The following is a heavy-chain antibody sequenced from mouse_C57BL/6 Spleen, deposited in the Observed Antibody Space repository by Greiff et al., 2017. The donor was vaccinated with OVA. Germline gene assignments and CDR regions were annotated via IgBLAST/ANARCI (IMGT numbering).Heavy chain of an antibody. CDR1: GYTFTSYW. D-gene: IGHD2-1*01. J-gene: IGHJ4*01. CDR2: IHPNSGST. CDR3: ARSLLHYAMDY. Sequence: VQLQQPGAELVKPGASVKLSCKASGYTFTSYWMHWVKQRPGQGLEWIGMIHPNSGSTNYNEKFKSKATLTVDKSSSTAYMQLSSLTSEDSAVYYCARSLLHYAMDYWGKGTSVTVSS. V-gene: IGHV1-64*01.